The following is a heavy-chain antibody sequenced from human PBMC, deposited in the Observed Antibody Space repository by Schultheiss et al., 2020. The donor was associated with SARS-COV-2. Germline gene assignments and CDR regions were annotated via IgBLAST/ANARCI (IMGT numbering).Heavy chain of an antibody. V-gene: IGHV1-18*01. Sequence: ASVKVSCKASGYTFTSYGISWVRQAPGQGLEWMGWISAYNGNTNYAQKLQGRVTMTTDTSTSTAYMELRSLRSDDTAVYYCARVSLLITDNAFDFWGQGTMVTVSS. J-gene: IGHJ3*01. CDR2: ISAYNGNT. D-gene: IGHD1-14*01. CDR3: ARVSLLITDNAFDF. CDR1: GYTFTSYG.